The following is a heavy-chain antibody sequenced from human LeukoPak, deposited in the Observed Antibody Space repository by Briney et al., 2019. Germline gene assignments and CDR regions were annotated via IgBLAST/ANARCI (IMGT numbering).Heavy chain of an antibody. CDR1: GLTLSSYN. CDR3: ARSRGSDY. Sequence: PGGSLRLSCAASGLTLSSYNMNCVRQAPGKGLEWVSYISSSSTTIYYADSVEGRFTISRDNAKNSLYLQMNSLRDEDTAVYYCARSRGSDYWGQGTLVTVSS. D-gene: IGHD5-12*01. V-gene: IGHV3-48*02. J-gene: IGHJ4*02. CDR2: ISSSSTTI.